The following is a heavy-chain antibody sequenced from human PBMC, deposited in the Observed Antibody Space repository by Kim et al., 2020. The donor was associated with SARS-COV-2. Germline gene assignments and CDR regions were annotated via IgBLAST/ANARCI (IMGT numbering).Heavy chain of an antibody. V-gene: IGHV3-48*02. D-gene: IGHD5-12*01. J-gene: IGHJ4*02. CDR2: ISSSSSTI. Sequence: GGSLRLSCAASGFTFSNYNMNWVRQAPGKGLEWVSYISSSSSTIYYADSVKGRFNISRDNAKNSLYLQMNSLRDEDTAVYFCARDGWHSDYLYYFDYWSQGTLLTISS. CDR1: GFTFSNYN. CDR3: ARDGWHSDYLYYFDY.